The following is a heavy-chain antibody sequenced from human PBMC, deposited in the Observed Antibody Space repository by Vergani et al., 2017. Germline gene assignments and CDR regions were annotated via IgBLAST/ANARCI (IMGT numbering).Heavy chain of an antibody. V-gene: IGHV3-23*01. CDR1: GFTFSSHA. D-gene: IGHD2-2*01. J-gene: IGHJ3*02. Sequence: EVQLLQSEGAVVQPGGSLRLSCVASGFTFSSHAMSWVRQGHGQGLEWVSSIKNTGDSTHYADSVKGRFTISRDNSKNTLYLQMNSLRVEDTAVYYCAKDQSYCSSTSCDAFDIWGQGTTVTVSS. CDR3: AKDQSYCSSTSCDAFDI. CDR2: IKNTGDST.